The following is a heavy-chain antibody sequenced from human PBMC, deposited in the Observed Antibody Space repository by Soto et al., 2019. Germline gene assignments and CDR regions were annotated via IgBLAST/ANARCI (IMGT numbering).Heavy chain of an antibody. CDR3: ARRAVLGYCSGGSCSEGWYFDL. V-gene: IGHV4-59*08. J-gene: IGHJ2*01. Sequence: PSETLSLTCTVSGGSISSYYWSWIRQPPGKGLEWIGYIYYSGSTNYNPSLKSRVTISVDTSKNQFSLKLSSVTAADTAVYYCARRAVLGYCSGGSCSEGWYFDLWGRGTLVTVSS. CDR2: IYYSGST. D-gene: IGHD2-15*01. CDR1: GGSISSYY.